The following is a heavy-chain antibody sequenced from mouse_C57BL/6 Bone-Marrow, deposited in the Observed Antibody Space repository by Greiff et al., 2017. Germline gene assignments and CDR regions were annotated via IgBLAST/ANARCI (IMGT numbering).Heavy chain of an antibody. CDR3: ARDGLTGNAMDY. D-gene: IGHD4-1*01. CDR2: ISDGGSYT. J-gene: IGHJ4*01. CDR1: GFTFSSYA. V-gene: IGHV5-4*01. Sequence: EVKLMESGGGLVKPGGSLKLSCAASGFTFSSYAMSWVRQTPEKRLEWVATISDGGSYTYYPDNVKGRFTISRDNAKNNLYLQMSHLKSEDTAMXYCARDGLTGNAMDYWGQGTSVTVSS.